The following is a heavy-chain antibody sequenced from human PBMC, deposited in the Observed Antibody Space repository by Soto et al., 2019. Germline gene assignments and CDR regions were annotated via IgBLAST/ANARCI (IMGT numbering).Heavy chain of an antibody. Sequence: SVKVSCKASGGTFSSYAISWVRQAPGQGLEWMGGIIPIFGTANYAQKFQGRVTITADKSTSTAYMELSSLRSEDTAVYYCARESPGAVASLGGMDVWGQGTTVTVS. D-gene: IGHD6-19*01. V-gene: IGHV1-69*06. CDR3: ARESPGAVASLGGMDV. J-gene: IGHJ6*02. CDR1: GGTFSSYA. CDR2: IIPIFGTA.